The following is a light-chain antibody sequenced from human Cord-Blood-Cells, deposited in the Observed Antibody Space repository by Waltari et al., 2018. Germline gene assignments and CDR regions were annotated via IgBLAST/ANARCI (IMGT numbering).Light chain of an antibody. CDR2: SNN. J-gene: IGLJ2*01. V-gene: IGLV1-44*01. CDR3: AAWDDSLNGVV. Sequence: QSVLTQPPSASGTPVQRVTISCSGSSSNIGSNPVNWYQQLPGTAPKLLIYSNNQRPSGVPDRFSGSKSGTSASLAISGLQSEDEADYYCAAWDDSLNGVVFGGGTKLTVL. CDR1: SSNIGSNP.